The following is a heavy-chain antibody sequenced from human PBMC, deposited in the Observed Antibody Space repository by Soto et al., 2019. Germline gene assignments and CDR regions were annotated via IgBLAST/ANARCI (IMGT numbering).Heavy chain of an antibody. CDR1: GGSITSYR. D-gene: IGHD1-7*01. J-gene: IGHJ4*02. Sequence: QMQLQESGPGLVKPLETLSLTCTVSGGSITSYRWSWIRQSAGKGLEWIGRINTSGNTHYNPSLKSRVTVSIDTSRNQFFLTVNSVTAADSAVYYCARESGDNWDYEAYWGQGTPVTVSS. CDR2: INTSGNT. CDR3: ARESGDNWDYEAY. V-gene: IGHV4-4*07.